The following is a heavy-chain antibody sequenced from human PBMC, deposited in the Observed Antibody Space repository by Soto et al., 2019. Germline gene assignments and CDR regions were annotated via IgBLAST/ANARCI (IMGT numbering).Heavy chain of an antibody. J-gene: IGHJ4*02. CDR3: ATFHTSAIGSFFDY. V-gene: IGHV5-51*01. D-gene: IGHD2-21*01. Sequence: GESLKICCKGSGYNFTTYWIAWVRQMSGKGLAWMGIIYPGGFDTRYSPSFQGQVTISADKAIGTVYLHWRSLKASDTAIYYWATFHTSAIGSFFDYCGQGPLVTVYS. CDR2: IYPGGFDT. CDR1: GYNFTTYW.